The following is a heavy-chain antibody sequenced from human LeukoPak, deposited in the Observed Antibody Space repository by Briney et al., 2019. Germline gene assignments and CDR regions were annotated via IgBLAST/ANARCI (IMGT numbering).Heavy chain of an antibody. CDR2: IYHSGST. J-gene: IGHJ5*02. CDR1: GFTFSSYA. V-gene: IGHV4-30-2*01. Sequence: LRLSCAASGFTFSSYAMSWIRQPPGKGLEWIGYIYHSGSTYYNPSLKSRVTISVDRSKNQFSLKLSSVTAADTAVYYCARGGSRFHPWGQGTLVTVSS. CDR3: ARGGSRFHP. D-gene: IGHD5-18*01.